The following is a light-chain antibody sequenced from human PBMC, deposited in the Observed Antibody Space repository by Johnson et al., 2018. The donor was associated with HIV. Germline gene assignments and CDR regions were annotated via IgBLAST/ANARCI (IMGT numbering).Light chain of an antibody. J-gene: IGLJ1*01. Sequence: QSVLTQPPSASGTPGQRVTISCSGSSSNIGSNTVNWYQQLPGTAPKLLIYRNNQRPSGVPDRFSGSKSGTSASLAISGLQAEDEADYYCAAWDDSLNGVLGTGTKVTVL. CDR1: SSNIGSNT. CDR3: AAWDDSLNGV. CDR2: RNN. V-gene: IGLV1-44*01.